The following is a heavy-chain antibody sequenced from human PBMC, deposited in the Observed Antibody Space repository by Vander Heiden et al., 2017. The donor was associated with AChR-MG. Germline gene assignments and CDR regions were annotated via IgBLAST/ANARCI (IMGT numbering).Heavy chain of an antibody. Sequence: VQLVQSGAQVKKPWASVKPSFKASGYPFTSYYMHWVRQAPGQGLEWMGIINPSGGSTSYAQKFQGRVTMTRDTFTSTVYMELSSLRSEDTAVYYCARSYDILTGPDYWGQGSLVAVAS. CDR2: INPSGGST. CDR1: GYPFTSYY. CDR3: ARSYDILTGPDY. V-gene: IGHV1-46*01. D-gene: IGHD3-9*01. J-gene: IGHJ4*02.